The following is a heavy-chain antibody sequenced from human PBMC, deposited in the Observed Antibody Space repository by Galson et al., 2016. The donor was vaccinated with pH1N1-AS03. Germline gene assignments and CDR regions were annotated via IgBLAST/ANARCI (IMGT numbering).Heavy chain of an antibody. Sequence: SVKVSCKASGYTFTSLYMHWVRQAPGQGLEWMGMINPNDGTTVYAQKFQGRVTMTRDTSTNTASVELNNLRSEDTAVYYCARVFRNGMDVRGQGAPVTVSS. CDR2: INPNDGTT. J-gene: IGHJ6*02. CDR3: ARVFRNGMDV. V-gene: IGHV1-46*01. CDR1: GYTFTSLY.